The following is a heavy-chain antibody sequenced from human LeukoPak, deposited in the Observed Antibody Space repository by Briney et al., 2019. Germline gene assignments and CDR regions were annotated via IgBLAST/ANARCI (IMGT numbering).Heavy chain of an antibody. CDR1: GFIFNSHW. D-gene: IGHD2-8*02. CDR3: ARVRTEWYIDL. V-gene: IGHV3-7*01. J-gene: IGHJ2*01. Sequence: GGSLRLSCAGSGFIFNSHWMTWVRQAPGMGLEWVGNVRQDGDEKFYADSVRGRLTISRDNAKNSLYLHLNSLRAEDTAIYCARVRTEWYIDLWGRGTLVTVSP. CDR2: VRQDGDEK.